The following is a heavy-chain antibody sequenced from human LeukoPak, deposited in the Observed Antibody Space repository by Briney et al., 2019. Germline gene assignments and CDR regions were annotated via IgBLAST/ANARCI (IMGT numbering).Heavy chain of an antibody. Sequence: SETLSLTCTVSGGSISSYYWSWIRQPPGKGLEWIGYIYYSGSTNYNPSLKSRVTISVDTSKNQLSLKLSSVTAADTAVYYCARIVSGTFDYWGQGTLVTVSS. CDR3: ARIVSGTFDY. J-gene: IGHJ4*02. D-gene: IGHD3-3*01. CDR1: GGSISSYY. CDR2: IYYSGST. V-gene: IGHV4-59*01.